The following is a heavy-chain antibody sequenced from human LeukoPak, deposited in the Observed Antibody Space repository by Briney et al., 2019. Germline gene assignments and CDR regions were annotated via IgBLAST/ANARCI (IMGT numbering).Heavy chain of an antibody. V-gene: IGHV4-30-2*01. CDR1: GGSISSGGYY. CDR2: IYHSGST. CDR3: ARDLGGHFDY. Sequence: SQTLSLTCTVSGGSISSGGYYWSWIRQPPGKGLEWIGYIYHSGSTYYNPSLKSRVTISVDRSKNRFSLKLSSVTAADTAVYYCARDLGGHFDYWGQGTLVTVST. J-gene: IGHJ4*02. D-gene: IGHD3-10*01.